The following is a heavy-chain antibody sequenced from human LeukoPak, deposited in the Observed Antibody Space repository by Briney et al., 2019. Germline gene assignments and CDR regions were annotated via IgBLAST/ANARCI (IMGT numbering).Heavy chain of an antibody. CDR2: ISAYNGNT. J-gene: IGHJ4*02. D-gene: IGHD5-12*01. CDR1: GYTFTSYG. CDR3: ARGSGIVATDPHFDY. Sequence: VSVKVSCKASGYTFTSYGISWVRQAPGQGLEWMGWISAYNGNTNYAQKLQGRVTMTTDTSTSTAYMELRSLRSDDTAVYYCARGSGIVATDPHFDYWGQGTLVTVSS. V-gene: IGHV1-18*01.